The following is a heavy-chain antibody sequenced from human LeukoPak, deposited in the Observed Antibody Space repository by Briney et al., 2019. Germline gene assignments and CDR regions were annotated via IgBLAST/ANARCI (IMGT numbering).Heavy chain of an antibody. CDR2: IKSKTDGGTT. CDR1: GFTFSDAW. D-gene: IGHD3-16*01. Sequence: GGSLRLSCAASGFTFSDAWMSWVRQAPGRGLGWVGRIKSKTDGGTTDYAAPVKGRFTISRDDSKNTLYLQMNSLKTEDTAVYYCTTAVRYDYVWGSFKNWGQGTLVTVSS. J-gene: IGHJ4*02. V-gene: IGHV3-15*01. CDR3: TTAVRYDYVWGSFKN.